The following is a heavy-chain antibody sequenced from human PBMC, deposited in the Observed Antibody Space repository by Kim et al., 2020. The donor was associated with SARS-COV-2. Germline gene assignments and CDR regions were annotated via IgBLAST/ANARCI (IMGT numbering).Heavy chain of an antibody. CDR3: ARDQRGGAFDI. V-gene: IGHV4-59*01. CDR2: T. Sequence: TNYNPSLKSRVTISVDTSKNQFSLKLSSVTAADTAVYYCARDQRGGAFDIWGQGTMVTVSS. J-gene: IGHJ3*02. D-gene: IGHD2-15*01.